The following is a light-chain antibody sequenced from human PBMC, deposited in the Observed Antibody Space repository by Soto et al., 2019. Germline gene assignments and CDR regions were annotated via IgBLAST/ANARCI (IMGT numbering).Light chain of an antibody. Sequence: EIVMTQSPATLSMSPGETATLSCRASQSVNNNLVWYQQKPGQAPRLLIYDASTRATGIPARFSGSGSGTEFSLIISSLQPEDFAVYYCQQHYEWVTFGGGSRLEI. CDR1: QSVNNN. CDR3: QQHYEWVT. V-gene: IGKV3-15*01. CDR2: DAS. J-gene: IGKJ4*01.